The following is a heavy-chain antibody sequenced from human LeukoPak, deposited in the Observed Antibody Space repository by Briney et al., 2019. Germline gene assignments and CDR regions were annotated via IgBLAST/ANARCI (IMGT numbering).Heavy chain of an antibody. V-gene: IGHV3-30*18. J-gene: IGHJ4*02. Sequence: PGRSLRLSCAASGFTFSSYGMHWARQAPGKGLERVAVISYDGGNKYYADSVKGRFTISRDNSKNTLYLQMNSLRAEDTAVYYCAKATYYYGSGSYYPKTHLGYWGQGTLVTVSS. CDR2: ISYDGGNK. CDR3: AKATYYYGSGSYYPKTHLGY. D-gene: IGHD3-10*01. CDR1: GFTFSSYG.